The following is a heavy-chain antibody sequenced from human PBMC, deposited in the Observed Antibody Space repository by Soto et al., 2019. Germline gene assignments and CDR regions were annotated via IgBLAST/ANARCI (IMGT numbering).Heavy chain of an antibody. CDR3: AREITMVRVHYYYYGMDV. D-gene: IGHD3-10*01. CDR1: GYTFTSYY. CDR2: INPSGGST. Sequence: ASVKVSCKASGYTFTSYYMHWVRQAPGQGLEWMGIINPSGGSTSYAQKFQGRVTMTRDTSTSTVYMELSSLRSEDTAVYYCAREITMVRVHYYYYGMDVWGQGTTVTVSS. V-gene: IGHV1-46*01. J-gene: IGHJ6*02.